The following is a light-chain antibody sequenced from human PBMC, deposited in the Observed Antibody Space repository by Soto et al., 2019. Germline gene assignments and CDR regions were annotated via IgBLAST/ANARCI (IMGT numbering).Light chain of an antibody. CDR3: AAWDASLSGQGV. Sequence: QSVLTQPPSASGTPGQSVTISCSGSSSNIGSNYVYWYQQLPGTAPKLLIYRNNQRPSGVPDRFSGSKSGTSASLAISGLRSEDEAEYYCAAWDASLSGQGVFGGGTKLTVL. J-gene: IGLJ2*01. CDR1: SSNIGSNY. CDR2: RNN. V-gene: IGLV1-47*01.